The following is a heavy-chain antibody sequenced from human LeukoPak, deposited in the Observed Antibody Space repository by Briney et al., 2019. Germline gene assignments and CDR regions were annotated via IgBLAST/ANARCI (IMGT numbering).Heavy chain of an antibody. CDR1: GGSLSGYY. D-gene: IGHD4-17*01. CDR3: ARVAHTVTTSTPDY. J-gene: IGHJ4*02. Sequence: SETLSLTCAVYGGSLSGYYWSWIRQPPGKGLEWIGEINHSGSTNYNPSLKSRVTISVDTSKNRFSLKLSSVTAADTAVYYCARVAHTVTTSTPDYWGQGTLVTVSS. CDR2: INHSGST. V-gene: IGHV4-34*01.